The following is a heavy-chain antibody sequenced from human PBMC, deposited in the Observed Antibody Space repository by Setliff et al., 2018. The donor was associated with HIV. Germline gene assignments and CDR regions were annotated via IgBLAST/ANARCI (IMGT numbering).Heavy chain of an antibody. J-gene: IGHJ6*03. V-gene: IGHV4-34*01. CDR2: INHSGST. CDR1: GGSFSEYY. CDR3: ARNSKNWNYPVEYYDYYMDV. Sequence: PSETLSLTCAVYGGSFSEYYLSWIRQSPGKGLEWIGEINHSGSTHYNPPLKSRATISVDTSKNQFSLKVISMTAADTAVYYCARNSKNWNYPVEYYDYYMDVWGTGTTVTVSS. D-gene: IGHD1-7*01.